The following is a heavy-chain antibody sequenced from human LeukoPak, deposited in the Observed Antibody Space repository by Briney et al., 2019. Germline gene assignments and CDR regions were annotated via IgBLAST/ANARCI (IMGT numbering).Heavy chain of an antibody. Sequence: GESLKISCQGSGYRFTTYWIGWVRQMPGKGLEWMGIIYPGDSDTRYSPSFQGQVTISADKSISTAYLQWSGLKASDSAMYYCARSLTVTTFDLWGQGTLVTVS. CDR3: ARSLTVTTFDL. V-gene: IGHV5-51*01. CDR1: GYRFTTYW. J-gene: IGHJ4*02. D-gene: IGHD4-17*01. CDR2: IYPGDSDT.